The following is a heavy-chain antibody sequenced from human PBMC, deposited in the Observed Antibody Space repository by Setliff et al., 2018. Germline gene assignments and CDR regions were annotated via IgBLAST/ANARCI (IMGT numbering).Heavy chain of an antibody. D-gene: IGHD2-21*01. J-gene: IGHJ6*03. CDR1: GVSINSLNW. CDR3: ARGLEGEDYFYYMDV. CDR2: IYHSGSI. Sequence: SETLSLTCAVSGVSINSLNWWTWVRQSPGKGLEWIGEIYHSGSINHNPSLKSRVTMSVDKSKNQFSLKLTSVTAADTAVYYCARGLEGEDYFYYMDVWGKGNTVTVSS. V-gene: IGHV4-4*02.